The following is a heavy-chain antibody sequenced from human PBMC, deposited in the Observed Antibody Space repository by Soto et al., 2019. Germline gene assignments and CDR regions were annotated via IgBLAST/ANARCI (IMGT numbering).Heavy chain of an antibody. CDR3: TTGWFGELNWFDP. J-gene: IGHJ5*02. D-gene: IGHD3-10*01. V-gene: IGHV3-15*07. CDR2: IKSKTDGGTT. CDR1: GFIFSNAW. Sequence: PGGSLRLSCAASGFIFSNAWMNWVRQARGKGLEWVGRIKSKTDGGTTDYAAPVKGRFTISRDDSKNTLYLQMNSLKTEDTAVYYCTTGWFGELNWFDPWGQGTLVTVSS.